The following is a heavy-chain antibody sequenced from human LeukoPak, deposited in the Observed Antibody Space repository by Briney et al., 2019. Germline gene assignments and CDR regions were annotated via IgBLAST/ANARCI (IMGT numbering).Heavy chain of an antibody. Sequence: RGSLRLSSAASGFTFSSYGMRWVRQAPGKGLGWVSAINASCGNTYYPDSVKGRFTISRDNSKHTLFLQMNGLRADDTAVYYCAKIRSGSYYYFDYWGQGTLGTVSS. D-gene: IGHD1-26*01. CDR3: AKIRSGSYYYFDY. J-gene: IGHJ4*02. CDR1: GFTFSSYG. CDR2: INASCGNT. V-gene: IGHV3-23*01.